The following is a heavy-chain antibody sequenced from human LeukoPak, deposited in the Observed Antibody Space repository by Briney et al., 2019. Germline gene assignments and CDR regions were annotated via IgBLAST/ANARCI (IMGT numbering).Heavy chain of an antibody. CDR2: IWHDGSNK. CDR1: GFTFSGYG. J-gene: IGHJ3*02. V-gene: IGHV3-33*01. Sequence: GGSLRLSCAASGFTFSGYGMHWVRQAPGKGLEWVAVIWHDGSNKFYADSVKGRLTISRDNSRNTLYLQMNSLGAEDTAVYYCVREREHAFDIWGQGTMVTVSS. CDR3: VREREHAFDI. D-gene: IGHD5-24*01.